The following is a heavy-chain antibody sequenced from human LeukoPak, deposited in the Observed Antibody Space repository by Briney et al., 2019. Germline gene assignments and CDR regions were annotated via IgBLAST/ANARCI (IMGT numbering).Heavy chain of an antibody. CDR2: IYTSGST. CDR3: AASGSPTSDY. D-gene: IGHD1-26*01. Sequence: SQTLSLTCTVSGGSISSGSYYWRWIRQPAGKGLEWIVRIYTSGSTNYNPSLKSQVTISVDTSKNQFSLKLSSVTAADTAVYYCAASGSPTSDYWGQGTLVTVSS. J-gene: IGHJ4*02. V-gene: IGHV4-61*02. CDR1: GGSISSGSYY.